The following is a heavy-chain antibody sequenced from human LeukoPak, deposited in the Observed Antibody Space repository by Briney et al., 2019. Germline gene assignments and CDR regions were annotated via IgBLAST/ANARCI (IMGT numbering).Heavy chain of an antibody. Sequence: GSLRLSCAASGFTFSSYSMNWVRQAPGKGLEWIGEINHSGSTNYNPSLKSRVTISVDTSKNQFSLKLSSVTAADTAVYYCARGVRDPKGRWYFDLRGRGTLVTVSS. J-gene: IGHJ2*01. CDR2: INHSGST. V-gene: IGHV4-34*01. D-gene: IGHD3-3*01. CDR1: GFTFSSYS. CDR3: ARGVRDPKGRWYFDL.